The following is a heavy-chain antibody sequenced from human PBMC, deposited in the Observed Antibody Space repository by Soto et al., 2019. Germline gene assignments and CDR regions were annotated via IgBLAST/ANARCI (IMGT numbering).Heavy chain of an antibody. CDR1: GFSLTTSGVG. CDR2: IYWDDDK. V-gene: IGHV2-5*02. Sequence: QITLNESGPTVVKPAEPLTLTCTFSGFSLTTSGVGVGWIRQSPGKAPEWLALIYWDDDKRYSASLKSRLTITKAPSKHQVVLTMASVDPADTATYYCAHRILRTVFGLVTTTAIYFDFWGQGTPVVVSS. J-gene: IGHJ4*02. CDR3: AHRILRTVFGLVTTTAIYFDF. D-gene: IGHD3-3*01.